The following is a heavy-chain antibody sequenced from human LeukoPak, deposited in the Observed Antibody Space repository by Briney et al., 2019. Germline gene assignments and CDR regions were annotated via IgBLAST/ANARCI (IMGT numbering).Heavy chain of an antibody. CDR2: IYYSGST. Sequence: SETLSLTCTVSGGSISSYYWSWIRQPPGKGLEWIGYIYYSGSTNYKSSLKSRVTISVDTSKNQFSLKLSSVTAADTAVYYCARTTEGGYSYGYFYYYYMDVWGKGTTVTISS. V-gene: IGHV4-59*01. J-gene: IGHJ6*03. CDR3: ARTTEGGYSYGYFYYYYMDV. D-gene: IGHD5-18*01. CDR1: GGSISSYY.